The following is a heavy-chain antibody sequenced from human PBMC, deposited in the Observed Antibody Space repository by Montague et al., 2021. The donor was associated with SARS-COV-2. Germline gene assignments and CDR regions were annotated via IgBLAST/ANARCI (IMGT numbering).Heavy chain of an antibody. CDR2: IYPGDSDT. CDR3: ARAGYYDSSGYYYADHFDY. Sequence: QSVAEVKTPGESLKISCKGSGYSFTSYWIGWVRQMPGKGLEWMGIIYPGDSDTRYSPSFQGQVTISADKSISTAYLQWSSLKASDTAMYYCARAGYYDSSGYYYADHFDYWGQGTLVTVSS. J-gene: IGHJ4*02. D-gene: IGHD3-22*01. CDR1: GYSFTSYW. V-gene: IGHV5-51*01.